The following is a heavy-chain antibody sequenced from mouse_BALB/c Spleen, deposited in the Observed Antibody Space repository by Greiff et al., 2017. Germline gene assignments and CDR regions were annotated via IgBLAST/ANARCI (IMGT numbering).Heavy chain of an antibody. CDR3: ARKDHYYAMDY. J-gene: IGHJ4*01. CDR1: GFSLTSYG. V-gene: IGHV2-2*02. Sequence: QVQLKESGPGLVQPSQSLSITCTVSGFSLTSYGVHWVRQSPGKGLEWLGVIWCGGSTDYNAAFISRLSISKDNSNRQVFYKMNSLQANDTAIYYYARKDHYYAMDYWGQGTSVTVSA. CDR2: IWCGGST.